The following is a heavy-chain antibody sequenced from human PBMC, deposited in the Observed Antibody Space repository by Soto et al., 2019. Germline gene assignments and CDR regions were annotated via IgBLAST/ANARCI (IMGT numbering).Heavy chain of an antibody. V-gene: IGHV3-33*08. CDR3: ASSPSYSVVGGAFDI. CDR1: GFTFSSYG. D-gene: IGHD1-26*01. J-gene: IGHJ3*02. CDR2: IWYDGSNK. Sequence: PGGSLRLSCAASGFTFSSYGMHWVRQAPGKGLEWVAVIWYDGSNKYYADSVKGRFTISRDNSKNTLYLQMNSLRAEDTAVYYCASSPSYSVVGGAFDIWGQGTMVTVSS.